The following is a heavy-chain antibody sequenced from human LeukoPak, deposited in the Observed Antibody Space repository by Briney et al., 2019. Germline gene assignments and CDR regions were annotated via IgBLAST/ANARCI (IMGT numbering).Heavy chain of an antibody. CDR3: VRQGSAYGYFEY. V-gene: IGHV4-61*08. CDR1: GGSISSGGYY. J-gene: IGHJ4*02. Sequence: SETLSLTCTVSGGSISSGGYYWSWIRQPPGKGLEWIGYIHYSGNTNYNPSLKSRVTISVDTFKNQFSLKLTSLTAADTAVYYCVRQGSAYGYFEYWGQGTLVTVSS. D-gene: IGHD5-12*01. CDR2: IHYSGNT.